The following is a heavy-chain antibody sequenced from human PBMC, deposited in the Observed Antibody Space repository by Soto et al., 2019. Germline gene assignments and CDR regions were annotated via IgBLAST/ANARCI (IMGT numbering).Heavy chain of an antibody. CDR1: GGSISSGGYY. Sequence: PSETLSLTCTVSGGSISSGGYYWSWIRQHPGKGLEWIGYIYYSGSTYYNPSLKSRVTISVDTSKNQFSLKLSSVTAADTAVYYCARVWMITFGGPNMDVWGKGTTVTV. J-gene: IGHJ6*03. D-gene: IGHD3-16*01. CDR3: ARVWMITFGGPNMDV. CDR2: IYYSGST. V-gene: IGHV4-31*03.